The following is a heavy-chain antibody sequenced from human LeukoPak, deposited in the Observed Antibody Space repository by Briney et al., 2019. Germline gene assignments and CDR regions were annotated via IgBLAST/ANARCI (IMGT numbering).Heavy chain of an antibody. V-gene: IGHV4-59*01. J-gene: IGHJ4*02. CDR1: GGSISSYY. CDR2: IYYSGST. D-gene: IGHD6-19*01. Sequence: SETLSLTCTVSGGSISSYYWSWIRQPPGKGLEWIGYIYYSGSTNYNPSLKSRVTISVDTSKNQFSLKLSSVTAADTAVYYCVRYSSGLYYFDYWGQGTLVTVSS. CDR3: VRYSSGLYYFDY.